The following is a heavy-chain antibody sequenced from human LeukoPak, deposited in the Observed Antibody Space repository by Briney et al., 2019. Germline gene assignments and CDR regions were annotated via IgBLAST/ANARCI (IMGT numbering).Heavy chain of an antibody. Sequence: SETLSLTCTVSGGSISSYYWSWIRQPPGKGLEWIGYIYYSGSTNYNPSLKSRVTISVDTSKNQFSLKLSSVTAADTAVYYCARGNKQLVYAFDYWGQGTLVTVSS. CDR1: GGSISSYY. CDR3: ARGNKQLVYAFDY. J-gene: IGHJ4*02. V-gene: IGHV4-59*01. D-gene: IGHD6-13*01. CDR2: IYYSGST.